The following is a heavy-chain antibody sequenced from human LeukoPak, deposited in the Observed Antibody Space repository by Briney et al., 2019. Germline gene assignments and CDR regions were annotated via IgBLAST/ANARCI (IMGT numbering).Heavy chain of an antibody. J-gene: IGHJ4*02. V-gene: IGHV1-46*01. D-gene: IGHD6-13*01. CDR1: GGTFSSYA. CDR2: INPSGGST. CDR3: ARDRIAAAGTMD. Sequence: ASVKVSCKASGGTFSSYAISWVRQAPGQGLEWMGIINPSGGSTSYAQKFQGRVTMTRDTSTSTVYMELSSLRSEDTAVYYCARDRIAAAGTMDWGQGTLVTVSS.